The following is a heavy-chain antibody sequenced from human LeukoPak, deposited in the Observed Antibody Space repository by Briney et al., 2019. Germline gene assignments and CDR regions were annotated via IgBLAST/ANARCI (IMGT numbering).Heavy chain of an antibody. CDR3: AKREMATRTDYYFDY. Sequence: GGSLRLSCAASGFTFSNYGMSWVRQAPGKGLEWVSAISGSGGSTYYADSVKGRFTISRDNSKNTLYLQMNSLRAEDTAVYYCAKREMATRTDYYFDYWGQGTLVTVSS. CDR2: ISGSGGST. J-gene: IGHJ4*02. D-gene: IGHD5-24*01. V-gene: IGHV3-23*01. CDR1: GFTFSNYG.